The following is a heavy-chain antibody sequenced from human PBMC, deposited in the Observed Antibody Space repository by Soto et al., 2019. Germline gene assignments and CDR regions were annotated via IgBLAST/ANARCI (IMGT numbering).Heavy chain of an antibody. V-gene: IGHV3-7*03. D-gene: IGHD2-15*01. CDR2: IKQDGSGK. Sequence: GSLRLSCAAYGFTFSSYWMSWVRQAPGKGLEWVANIKQDGSGKYYVDSVKGRFTISRDNAKNSLYLQMNSLRAEDTAVYYCARDGGGWGYCSGGSCRYFDSWGQGTLVPVSS. CDR3: ARDGGGWGYCSGGSCRYFDS. J-gene: IGHJ4*02. CDR1: GFTFSSYW.